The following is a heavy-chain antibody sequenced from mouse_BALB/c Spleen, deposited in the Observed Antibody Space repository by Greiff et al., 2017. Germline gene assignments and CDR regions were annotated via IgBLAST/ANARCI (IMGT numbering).Heavy chain of an antibody. CDR1: GYSITSGYS. CDR2: IHYSGST. CDR3: AREDRYDGFAY. Sequence: EVQLQQSGPDLVKPSQSLSLTCTVTGYSITSGYSCHWIRQFPGNKLEWMGYIHYSGSTNYNPSLKSRISITRDTSKNQFFLQLNSVTTEDTATYYCAREDRYDGFAYWGQGTLVTVSA. D-gene: IGHD2-14*01. V-gene: IGHV3-1*02. J-gene: IGHJ3*01.